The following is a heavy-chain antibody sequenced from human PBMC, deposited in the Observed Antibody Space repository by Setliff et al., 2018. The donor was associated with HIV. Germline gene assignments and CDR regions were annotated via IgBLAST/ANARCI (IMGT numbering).Heavy chain of an antibody. CDR2: IYYTGTT. CDR3: ARLRVKQLVPEALDI. V-gene: IGHV4-59*08. J-gene: IGHJ3*02. Sequence: SETLSLTCTVSGGSISGYHWNWLRQTPGKGLEWIGYIYYTGTTNYNPSLKSRVTIFVDTSKNQFSLKLSSVTAADTAVYYCARLRVKQLVPEALDIWGQGTMVTVSS. D-gene: IGHD6-6*01. CDR1: GGSISGYH.